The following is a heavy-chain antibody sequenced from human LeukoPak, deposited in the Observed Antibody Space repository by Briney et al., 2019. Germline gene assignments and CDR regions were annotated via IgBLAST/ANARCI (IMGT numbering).Heavy chain of an antibody. CDR3: ARDRREGYCRSPSCYYYYGMDV. D-gene: IGHD2-2*01. CDR2: IYSSGNT. CDR1: GFTVSSNY. Sequence: GGSLRLSCAASGFTVSSNYMSWVRQAPGKGLEWVSVIYSSGNTYYADSVKGRFTISRDSSKNTLYLQMNSLRDEDTAVYYCARDRREGYCRSPSCYYYYGMDVWGQGTTVAVSS. J-gene: IGHJ6*02. V-gene: IGHV3-53*01.